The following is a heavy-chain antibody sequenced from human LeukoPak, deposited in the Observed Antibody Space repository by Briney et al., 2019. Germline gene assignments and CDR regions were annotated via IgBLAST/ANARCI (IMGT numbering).Heavy chain of an antibody. D-gene: IGHD3-22*01. J-gene: IGHJ4*02. Sequence: PGGSLRLSCAASGFTFSSYGMHWVRQAPGKGLEWVAFIRYDGSNKYYADSVKGQFTISRDNSKNTLYLQMNSLRAEDTAVYYCAKDLLAMIVVVIPYYFDYWGQGTLVTVSS. V-gene: IGHV3-30*02. CDR2: IRYDGSNK. CDR3: AKDLLAMIVVVIPYYFDY. CDR1: GFTFSSYG.